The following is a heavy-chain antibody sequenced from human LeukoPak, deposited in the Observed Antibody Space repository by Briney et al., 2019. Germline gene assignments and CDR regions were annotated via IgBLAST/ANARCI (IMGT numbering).Heavy chain of an antibody. CDR1: GGSISSSSYY. CDR2: IYYSGST. Sequence: PSETLSFTCTVSGGSISSSSYYWGWIRQPPGKGLEWIGSIYYSGSTYYNPSLKSRVTISVDTSKNQFSLKLSSVTAADTAVYYCARGVGGSYFRYYYYGMDVWGQGTTVTVSS. V-gene: IGHV4-39*01. CDR3: ARGVGGSYFRYYYYGMDV. J-gene: IGHJ6*02. D-gene: IGHD1-26*01.